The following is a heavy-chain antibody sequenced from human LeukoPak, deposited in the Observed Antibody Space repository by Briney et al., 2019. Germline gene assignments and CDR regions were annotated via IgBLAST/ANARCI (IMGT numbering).Heavy chain of an antibody. D-gene: IGHD3-10*01. V-gene: IGHV3-15*01. Sequence: GGSLRLSCADSGFTFSNAWMNWVRQAPGKALEWVGRIKSKTDGGTTDYAAPVKGRFTISRDDSKNTLYLQMNSLKTEDTAVYYCTTTISYGSGSYYYYYYGMDVWGQGTTVTVSS. J-gene: IGHJ6*02. CDR1: GFTFSNAW. CDR3: TTTISYGSGSYYYYYYGMDV. CDR2: IKSKTDGGTT.